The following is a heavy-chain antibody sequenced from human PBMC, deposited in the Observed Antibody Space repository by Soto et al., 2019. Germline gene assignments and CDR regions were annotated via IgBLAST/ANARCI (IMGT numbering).Heavy chain of an antibody. CDR2: ISGSGGST. D-gene: IGHD2-2*01. Sequence: GGSLRLSCAASGFTFSSYAMSWVRQAPGKGLEWVSAISGSGGSTYYADSVKGRFTISRDNSKNTLYLQMNSLRAEDTAVYYCAKVLGFSISAGTPATFDYWGQGTLVTVSS. CDR3: AKVLGFSISAGTPATFDY. V-gene: IGHV3-23*01. CDR1: GFTFSSYA. J-gene: IGHJ4*02.